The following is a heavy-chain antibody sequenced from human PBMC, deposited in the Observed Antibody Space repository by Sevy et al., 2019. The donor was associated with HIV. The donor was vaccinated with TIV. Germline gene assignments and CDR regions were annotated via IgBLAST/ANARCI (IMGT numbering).Heavy chain of an antibody. D-gene: IGHD1-26*01. CDR3: ARAPSEELPI. V-gene: IGHV4-34*01. Sequence: SDTLSLTCAVYGGSFSGYYWSWIRQPPGKGLEWIGEINHSGSTNYNPSLKSRVTISVDTSKNQSSLKLSSVTAADTAVYYCARAPSEELPIWGQGTLVTVSS. CDR2: INHSGST. CDR1: GGSFSGYY. J-gene: IGHJ4*02.